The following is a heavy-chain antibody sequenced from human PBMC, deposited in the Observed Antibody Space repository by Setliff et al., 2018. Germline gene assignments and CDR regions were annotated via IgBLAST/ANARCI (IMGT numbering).Heavy chain of an antibody. D-gene: IGHD3-22*01. J-gene: IGHJ4*02. CDR2: IKSDGTSI. Sequence: PGGSLRLSCEGSGLSFYNYWMHWVRQAPGKGLVWVSRIKSDGTSISYADSVKGRFTISRDNAQNTLYLQMNSLRAEDTAVYYCARGAYYYESSARSPAFDYWGQGTLVTVSS. CDR3: ARGAYYYESSARSPAFDY. CDR1: GLSFYNYW. V-gene: IGHV3-74*01.